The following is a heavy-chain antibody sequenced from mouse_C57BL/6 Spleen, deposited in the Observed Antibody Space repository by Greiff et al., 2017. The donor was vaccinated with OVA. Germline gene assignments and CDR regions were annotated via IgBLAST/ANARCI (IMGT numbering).Heavy chain of an antibody. D-gene: IGHD1-1*01. Sequence: QVQLQQSGPGLVQPSQSLSFTCTVSGFSLTSYGVHWVRQSPGKGLEWLGVIWSGGSTDYNAAFISRLSISKDNSKSQVFFKMNSLQADDTAIYYCAAPTVVPNWYFDVWGTGTTVTVSS. V-gene: IGHV2-2*01. CDR1: GFSLTSYG. J-gene: IGHJ1*03. CDR2: IWSGGST. CDR3: AAPTVVPNWYFDV.